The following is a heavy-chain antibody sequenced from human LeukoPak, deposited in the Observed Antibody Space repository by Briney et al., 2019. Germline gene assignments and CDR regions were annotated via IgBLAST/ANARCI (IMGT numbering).Heavy chain of an antibody. Sequence: AGGPLTLSCQASGFTFYMYAMSWVRQAPGKGLECVASMCGTAGCTFYPDSVKGRFTISRDNSKNVLYLRMNSLTAEDTAIYYCAKDRPNFHENSGHSYRRDGDSWGQGTLVTVSS. D-gene: IGHD3-22*01. CDR2: MCGTAGCT. CDR3: AKDRPNFHENSGHSYRRDGDS. V-gene: IGHV3-23*01. CDR1: GFTFYMYA. J-gene: IGHJ5*01.